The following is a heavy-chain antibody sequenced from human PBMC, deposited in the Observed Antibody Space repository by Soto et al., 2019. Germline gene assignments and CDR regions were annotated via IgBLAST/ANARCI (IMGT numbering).Heavy chain of an antibody. V-gene: IGHV4-30-4*01. CDR1: GDSINNNDYY. J-gene: IGHJ2*01. Sequence: QLHESGPGVVKPSETLSLTCTVSGDSINNNDYYWNWIRQTPGKGLEWIGYVYYSGSTYYIPSLKSRLSMSVDTSKNHFSLKLSSVTAADTAMYYCARMSYYYDKWYFDLWGRGTLVTVSS. D-gene: IGHD3-22*01. CDR2: VYYSGST. CDR3: ARMSYYYDKWYFDL.